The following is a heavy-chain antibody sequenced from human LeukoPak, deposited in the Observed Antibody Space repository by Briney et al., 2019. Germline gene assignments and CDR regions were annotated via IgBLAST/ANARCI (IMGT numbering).Heavy chain of an antibody. CDR3: ARARELGINAFDI. CDR1: GGSISSGDYY. Sequence: SETLSLTCTVSGGSISSGDYYWSWIRQPPGKGLEWIGYIYYSGSTYYNPSLKSRVTISVDTSKNQFSLKLSSVTAADTAVYYCARARELGINAFDIWGQGTMVTVSS. V-gene: IGHV4-30-4*08. CDR2: IYYSGST. D-gene: IGHD7-27*01. J-gene: IGHJ3*02.